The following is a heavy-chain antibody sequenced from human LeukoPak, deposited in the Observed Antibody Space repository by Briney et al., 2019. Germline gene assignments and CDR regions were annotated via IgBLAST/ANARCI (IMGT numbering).Heavy chain of an antibody. Sequence: PSETLSLTCTVSGGSISSGDYYWSWIRQPPGKGLEWIGYIYYSGSTYYNPSLKSRVTISVDTSNNQFSLKLSSVTAADTAVYYCARGSLGLLWFGELSGNGNWFDPWGQGTLVTVSS. CDR1: GGSISSGDYY. D-gene: IGHD3-10*01. V-gene: IGHV4-30-4*01. J-gene: IGHJ5*02. CDR3: ARGSLGLLWFGELSGNGNWFDP. CDR2: IYYSGST.